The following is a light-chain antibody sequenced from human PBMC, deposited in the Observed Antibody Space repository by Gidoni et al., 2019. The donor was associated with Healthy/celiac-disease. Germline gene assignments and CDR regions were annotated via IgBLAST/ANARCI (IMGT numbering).Light chain of an antibody. J-gene: IGKJ4*01. CDR1: QGISSW. CDR2: AAS. Sequence: IQLTQSPSSVSASGGDRVTITCRARQGISSWLAWYQKKPGKAPKLLIYAASSLQSGVPSRFSGSGSGTDFTLTISSLQPEDFATYYWQQANSFPPDTFXGXTKVEIK. V-gene: IGKV1-12*01. CDR3: QQANSFPPDT.